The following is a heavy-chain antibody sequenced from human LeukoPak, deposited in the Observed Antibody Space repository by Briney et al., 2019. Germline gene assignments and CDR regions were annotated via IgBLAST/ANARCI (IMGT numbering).Heavy chain of an antibody. J-gene: IGHJ4*02. V-gene: IGHV3-30-3*01. Sequence: PGGSLRLSRAASRFTFSDYNMHWLRPAPGKGLDWVALMSPDGNKQHYAPLPQGRFTLSRDNSKNTVDLQLNILSAVDPAVYYCARDLIGRYTFDDCGQGTLVTVSS. CDR1: RFTFSDYN. CDR2: MSPDGNKQ. CDR3: ARDLIGRYTFDD. D-gene: IGHD3-10*01.